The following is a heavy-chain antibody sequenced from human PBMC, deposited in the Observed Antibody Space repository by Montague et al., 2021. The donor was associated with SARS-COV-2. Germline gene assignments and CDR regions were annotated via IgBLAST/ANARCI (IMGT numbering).Heavy chain of an antibody. J-gene: IGHJ3*01. CDR3: VRQPHYDGLNGPPDF. D-gene: IGHD3-16*01. Sequence: SETLSLTCTVSGVSVTDYYWSWIRQPPGKGLEWVGDVLYNKGTNFNSSLKSRVAISVDTSKNQFSLRLTSVTAADTAFYYCVRQPHYDGLNGPPDFWDQGTLVTVSS. V-gene: IGHV4-59*08. CDR1: GVSVTDYY. CDR2: VLYNKGT.